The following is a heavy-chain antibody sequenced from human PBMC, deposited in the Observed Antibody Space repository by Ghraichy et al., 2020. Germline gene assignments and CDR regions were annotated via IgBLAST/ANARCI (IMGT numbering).Heavy chain of an antibody. J-gene: IGHJ4*02. CDR1: GFTFSSYA. V-gene: IGHV3-23*01. CDR2: ISGSGGST. CDR3: AKRRGIVVVITKRAFDY. D-gene: IGHD3-22*01. Sequence: GSLRLSCAASGFTFSSYAMSWVRQAPGKGLEWVSAISGSGGSTYYADSVKGRFTISRDNSKNTLYLQMNSLRAEDTAVYYCAKRRGIVVVITKRAFDYWGQGTLVTVSS.